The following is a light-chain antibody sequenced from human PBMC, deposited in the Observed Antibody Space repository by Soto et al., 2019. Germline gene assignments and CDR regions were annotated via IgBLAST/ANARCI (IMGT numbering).Light chain of an antibody. J-gene: IGKJ4*01. CDR3: QQYYSFPFT. V-gene: IGKV4-1*01. Sequence: DIVMTQSPDSLAVSLGERATINCKSSQSVLYNSNNKNYLAWYQQKPGQPPKLLIFWASTRESGVPDRFSVSGSGTDSTLAISSLQAEDVAVYYCQQYYSFPFTFGGGTKVEI. CDR2: WAS. CDR1: QSVLYNSNNKNY.